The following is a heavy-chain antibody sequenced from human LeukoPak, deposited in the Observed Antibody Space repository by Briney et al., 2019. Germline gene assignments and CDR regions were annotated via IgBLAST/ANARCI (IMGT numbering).Heavy chain of an antibody. D-gene: IGHD3-3*01. CDR3: ARRRGNFWSDYYAFDY. V-gene: IGHV4-59*08. J-gene: IGHJ4*02. CDR2: IYYSGST. Sequence: SETLSLTCTVSGGSISSYYWSWIRQPLGKGLEWIGYIYYSGSTNYNPSLTSRVTISLDTSKNQFSLKLSSVTAADTAVYYCARRRGNFWSDYYAFDYWGLGTLVTISS. CDR1: GGSISSYY.